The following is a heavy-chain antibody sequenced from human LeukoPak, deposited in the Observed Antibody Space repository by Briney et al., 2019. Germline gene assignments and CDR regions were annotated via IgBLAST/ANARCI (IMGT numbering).Heavy chain of an antibody. D-gene: IGHD3-10*01. J-gene: IGHJ4*02. CDR3: AREFHPDIGGEN. Sequence: GASVTVSCKASGGTFSSYAISWVRQAPGQGLEWMGGIIPIFGTANYAQKFQGRVTITADESTSTAYMELSSLRSEDTAVYYCAREFHPDIGGENWGQGTLVTVSS. V-gene: IGHV1-69*13. CDR1: GGTFSSYA. CDR2: IIPIFGTA.